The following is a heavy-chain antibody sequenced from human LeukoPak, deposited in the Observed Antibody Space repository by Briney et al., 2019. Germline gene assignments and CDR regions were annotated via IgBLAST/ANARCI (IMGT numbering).Heavy chain of an antibody. D-gene: IGHD3-22*01. CDR1: GFTFSSYS. V-gene: IGHV3-21*01. CDR3: ARVNYDSSGYYY. CDR2: ISSSSSYI. Sequence: GGSLRLSCAASGFTFSSYSMTWVRQAPGKGLEWVSSISSSSSYIYYADSVKGRFTISRDNAKNSLYLQMNSLRAEDTAVYYCARVNYDSSGYYYWGQGTLVTVSS. J-gene: IGHJ4*02.